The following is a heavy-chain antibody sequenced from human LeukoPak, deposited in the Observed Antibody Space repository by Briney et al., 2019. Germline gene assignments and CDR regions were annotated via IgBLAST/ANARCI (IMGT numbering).Heavy chain of an antibody. V-gene: IGHV3-30*02. J-gene: IGHJ4*02. CDR1: RFTFSSYG. D-gene: IGHD1-26*01. CDR3: AKDRNEELRVFDY. Sequence: PGGSLRLSCAASRFTFSSYGMHWVRQAPGKGLEWVTFILYDASYTYYADSAKGRFTISRDNSKYTLYLQMNSLRAEDTAVYYCAKDRNEELRVFDYWGQGTLVTASS. CDR2: ILYDASYT.